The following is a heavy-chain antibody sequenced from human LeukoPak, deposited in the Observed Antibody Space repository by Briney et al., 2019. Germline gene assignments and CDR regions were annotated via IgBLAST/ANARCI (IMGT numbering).Heavy chain of an antibody. Sequence: PGGSLRLSCAASGFTFSSYETNWIRQPPGKGLEWISYISNSGSTKYYADSVKGRFTISRDNAKNSVFLQMNSLRAEDTAVYYCAAVIDYWGQGTLVTVSS. V-gene: IGHV3-48*03. CDR1: GFTFSSYE. CDR3: AAVIDY. CDR2: ISNSGSTK. J-gene: IGHJ4*02.